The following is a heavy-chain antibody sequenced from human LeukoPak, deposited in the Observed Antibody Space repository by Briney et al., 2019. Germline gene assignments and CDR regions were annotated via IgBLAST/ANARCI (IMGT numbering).Heavy chain of an antibody. CDR3: ARVDSSGWYSP. CDR2: INSDGSST. D-gene: IGHD6-19*01. CDR1: GFTFSSYW. Sequence: PGGSLRLSCAASGFTFSSYWMHWVRQAPGKGLVWVSRINSDGSSTSYADSVKGRFTIPRDNAKNTLYLQMNSLRAEDTAVYYCARVDSSGWYSPWGQGTLVTVSS. V-gene: IGHV3-74*01. J-gene: IGHJ5*02.